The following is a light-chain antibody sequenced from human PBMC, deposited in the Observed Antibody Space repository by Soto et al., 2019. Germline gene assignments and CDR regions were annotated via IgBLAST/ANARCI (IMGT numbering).Light chain of an antibody. V-gene: IGLV1-47*01. Sequence: QSVLTQPPSASGTPGQRVTISCSGSSSNIGSNYVYWYQQLPGTAPKLLIYRNNQRPPGVPDRFSGSKSGTSASLAISGLRSEDEADYYCAAWDDSLSGLWVFGGGTQLTVL. CDR2: RNN. J-gene: IGLJ3*02. CDR1: SSNIGSNY. CDR3: AAWDDSLSGLWV.